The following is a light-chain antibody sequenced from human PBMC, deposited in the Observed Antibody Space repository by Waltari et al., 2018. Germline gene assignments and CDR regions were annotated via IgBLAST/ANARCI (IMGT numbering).Light chain of an antibody. J-gene: IGKJ1*01. Sequence: EIVLPQSPGTLSLSQGERATLSCRASQGVSRTLAWYQQKPGQAPRLLIYVASTRATGIPDRFSGSGSGTDFSLTISRLEPEDFAVYYCQHHVRLPVTFGQGTKVEIK. CDR1: QGVSRT. CDR3: QHHVRLPVT. CDR2: VAS. V-gene: IGKV3-20*01.